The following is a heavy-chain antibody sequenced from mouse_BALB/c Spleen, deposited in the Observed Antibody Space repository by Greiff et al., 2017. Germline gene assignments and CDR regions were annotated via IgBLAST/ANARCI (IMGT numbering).Heavy chain of an antibody. D-gene: IGHD2-1*01. CDR1: GFTFSDYY. CDR3: ARDYGNYPSWFAY. J-gene: IGHJ3*01. CDR2: ISDGGSYT. V-gene: IGHV5-4*02. Sequence: EVKVVESGGGLVKPGGSLKLSCAASGFTFSDYYMYWVRQTPEKRLEWVATISDGGSYTYYPDSVKGRFTISRDNAKNNLYLQMSSLKSEDTAMYYCARDYGNYPSWFAYWGQGTLVTVSA.